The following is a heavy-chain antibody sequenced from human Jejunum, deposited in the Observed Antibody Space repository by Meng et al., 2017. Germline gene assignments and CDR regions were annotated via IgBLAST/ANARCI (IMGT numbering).Heavy chain of an antibody. V-gene: IGHV4-34*01. CDR2: IYYGGTT. CDR1: GGSFSGYY. D-gene: IGHD4-17*01. J-gene: IGHJ4*02. CDR3: ARRAHIGDPPR. Sequence: QVQLQQWGAGLLKPSETLSLTCAVHGGSFSGYYWSWIRQPPGKGLEWIGSIYYGGTTYYSSSLKSRASISVDTSKTQFSLKLTSVTAADTAIYYCARRAHIGDPPRWGQGTLVTVSS.